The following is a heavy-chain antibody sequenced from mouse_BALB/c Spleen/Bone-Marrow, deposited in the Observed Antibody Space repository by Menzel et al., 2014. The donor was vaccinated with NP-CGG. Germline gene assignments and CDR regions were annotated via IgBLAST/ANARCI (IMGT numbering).Heavy chain of an antibody. Sequence: DVKLVESGGGLVQPGGSLKLSCAASGFDFSRYWMSWVRQAPGKGLEWIGEINPDSSTINYTPSLKDKFIISRDNAKNTLYLQMSKVRSEDTALYYCERLSYYGRFAYWGQGTLVTASA. D-gene: IGHD1-1*01. CDR2: INPDSSTI. CDR1: GFDFSRYW. V-gene: IGHV4-1*02. CDR3: ERLSYYGRFAY. J-gene: IGHJ3*01.